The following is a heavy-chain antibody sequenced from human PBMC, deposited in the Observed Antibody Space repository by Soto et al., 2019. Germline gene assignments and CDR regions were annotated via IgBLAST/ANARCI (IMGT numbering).Heavy chain of an antibody. CDR2: IYYSGST. D-gene: IGHD5-18*01. J-gene: IGHJ4*02. Sequence: QVQLQESGPGLVKPSETLSLTCTVSGGSVSSGSYYWSWIRQPPGKGLEWIGYIYYSGSTNYNPSLKSRVTISVDTSKNQFSLKLSAVTAADTDVYYCARVTAMAHFDYWGQGTLVTVSS. CDR1: GGSVSSGSYY. V-gene: IGHV4-61*01. CDR3: ARVTAMAHFDY.